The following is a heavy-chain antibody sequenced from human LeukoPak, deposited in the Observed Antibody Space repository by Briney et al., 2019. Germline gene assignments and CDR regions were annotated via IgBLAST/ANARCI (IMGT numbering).Heavy chain of an antibody. Sequence: GGSLRLSCAASGFTFSSYSMNWIRQAPEKGLEWVSSISSSSSYIYYADSVKGRFTISRDNAKNSLYLQMNSLRAEDTAVYYCASGYNWNYPGDWGQGTLVTVSS. CDR2: ISSSSSYI. D-gene: IGHD1-7*01. V-gene: IGHV3-21*01. CDR1: GFTFSSYS. CDR3: ASGYNWNYPGD. J-gene: IGHJ4*02.